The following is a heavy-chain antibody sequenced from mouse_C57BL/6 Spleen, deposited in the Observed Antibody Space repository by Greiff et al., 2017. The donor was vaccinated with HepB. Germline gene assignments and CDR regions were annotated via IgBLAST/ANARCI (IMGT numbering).Heavy chain of an antibody. CDR1: GFTFSDYY. V-gene: IGHV5-12*01. D-gene: IGHD2-14*01. Sequence: EVQVVESGGGLVQPGGSLKLSCAASGFTFSDYYMYWVRQTPEKRLEWVAYISNGGGSTYYPDTVKGRFTISRDNAKNTLYLQMSRLKSEDTAMYYCARNHRGWYFDVWGTGTTVTVSS. CDR3: ARNHRGWYFDV. J-gene: IGHJ1*03. CDR2: ISNGGGST.